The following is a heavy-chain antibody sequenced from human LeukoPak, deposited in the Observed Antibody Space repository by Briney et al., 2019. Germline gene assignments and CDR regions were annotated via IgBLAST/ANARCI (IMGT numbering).Heavy chain of an antibody. Sequence: HPGGSLRLSCAASGFTFSSYEMNWVRQAPGKGLEWVSYISSSGSTIYYADSVKGRFTISRDNATNSLYLQMNSLRAEDTAVYYCARDPYGYPFDYWGQGTLVTVSS. CDR3: ARDPYGYPFDY. V-gene: IGHV3-48*03. D-gene: IGHD5-18*01. CDR2: ISSSGSTI. J-gene: IGHJ4*02. CDR1: GFTFSSYE.